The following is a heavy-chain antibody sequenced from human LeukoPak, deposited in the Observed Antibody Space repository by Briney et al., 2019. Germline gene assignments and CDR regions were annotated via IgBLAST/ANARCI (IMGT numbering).Heavy chain of an antibody. Sequence: PSETLSLTCTVSGYSISSGYYRGWIRQPPGKGLEWIGSIYHSGSTYYNPSLKSRVTISVDTSKNQFSLKLSSVTAADTAVYYCASLGGYGLGRGENFDYWGQGTLVTVSS. CDR3: ASLGGYGLGRGENFDY. V-gene: IGHV4-38-2*02. CDR2: IYHSGST. D-gene: IGHD3-10*01. J-gene: IGHJ4*02. CDR1: GYSISSGYY.